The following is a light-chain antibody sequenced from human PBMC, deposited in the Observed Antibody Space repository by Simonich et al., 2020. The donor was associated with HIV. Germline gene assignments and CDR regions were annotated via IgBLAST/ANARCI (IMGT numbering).Light chain of an antibody. Sequence: DIVMTQSPYSLAVSLGERATINRKSSQSVLYSSNNKNYLAWYQQKPGQPPKLLIYWASTRESGVPYRLSGSGSGTDFTLIISSLQAEDVAVYYCQQYYSTPLTFGGGTKVEIK. CDR2: WAS. CDR1: QSVLYSSNNKNY. CDR3: QQYYSTPLT. V-gene: IGKV4-1*01. J-gene: IGKJ4*01.